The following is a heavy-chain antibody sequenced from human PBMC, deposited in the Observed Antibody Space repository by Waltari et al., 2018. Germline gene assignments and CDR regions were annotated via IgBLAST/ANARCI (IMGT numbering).Heavy chain of an antibody. J-gene: IGHJ3*02. CDR1: GVSISSGGYY. D-gene: IGHD5-18*01. V-gene: IGHV4-31*03. Sequence: QVQLQESGPGLVKPSQTLSLTCTVSGVSISSGGYYWSWIRQHPGKGLEWIGYIYYSGSTYYNPSLKSRVTISVDTSKNQFSLKLSSVTAADTAVYYCARTAKGRGAFDIWGQGTMVTVSS. CDR2: IYYSGST. CDR3: ARTAKGRGAFDI.